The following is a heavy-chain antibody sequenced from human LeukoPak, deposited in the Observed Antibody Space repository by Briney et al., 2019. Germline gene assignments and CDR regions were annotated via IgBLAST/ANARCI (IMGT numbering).Heavy chain of an antibody. CDR2: IYYSGST. Sequence: PWETLSLTCTVSGGSISSGGYYWSWIRQHPGKGLEWIGYIYYSGSTYYNPSLKSRVTISVDTSKNQFSLKLSSVTAADTAVYYCARERDYYDSSGYLTDDAFDIWGQGTMVTVSS. CDR1: GGSISSGGYY. J-gene: IGHJ3*02. D-gene: IGHD3-22*01. CDR3: ARERDYYDSSGYLTDDAFDI. V-gene: IGHV4-31*03.